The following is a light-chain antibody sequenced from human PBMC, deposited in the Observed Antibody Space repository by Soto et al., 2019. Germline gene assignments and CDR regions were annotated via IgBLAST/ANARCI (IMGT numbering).Light chain of an antibody. CDR3: CSYAGSYTFWV. Sequence: QSVLTQPRSVSGSHGQSVTISCTGTSSDVGGYNYVSWYQQHPGKAPKLMIYDVSKRPSGVPDRFSGSKSGNTASLTISGLQAEDEADYYCCSYAGSYTFWVFGGGTKLTV. V-gene: IGLV2-11*01. CDR2: DVS. CDR1: SSDVGGYNY. J-gene: IGLJ2*01.